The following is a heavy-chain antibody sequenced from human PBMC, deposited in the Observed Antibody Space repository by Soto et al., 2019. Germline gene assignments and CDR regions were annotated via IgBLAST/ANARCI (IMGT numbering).Heavy chain of an antibody. J-gene: IGHJ4*02. CDR2: ISWNSGSI. CDR1: GFTFDDYA. D-gene: IGHD2-15*01. V-gene: IGHV3-9*01. Sequence: GGSLRLSCAASGFTFDDYAMHWVRQAPGKGLEWVSGISWNSGSIGYADSVKGRFTISRDNAKNSLYLQMNSLRAEDTALYYCAKVRYCSGGSCGSRGEFDYWGQGTLVTVSS. CDR3: AKVRYCSGGSCGSRGEFDY.